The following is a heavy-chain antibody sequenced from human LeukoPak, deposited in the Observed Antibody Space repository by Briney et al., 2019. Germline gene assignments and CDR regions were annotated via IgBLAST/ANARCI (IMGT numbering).Heavy chain of an antibody. CDR1: GFTFSSYG. Sequence: GGSLRLSCAASGFTFSSYGMHWVRQAPGKGLEWVAVISYDGSDKYYAGSVKGRFTISRDNAKNSLYLQMNSLRAEDTAVYYCARAYYDSSGYALDAFDIWGQGTMVTVSS. CDR2: ISYDGSDK. D-gene: IGHD3-22*01. J-gene: IGHJ3*02. V-gene: IGHV3-30*03. CDR3: ARAYYDSSGYALDAFDI.